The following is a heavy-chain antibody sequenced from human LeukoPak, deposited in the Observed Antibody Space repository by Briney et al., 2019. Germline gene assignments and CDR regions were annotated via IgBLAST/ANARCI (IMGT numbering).Heavy chain of an antibody. D-gene: IGHD2-2*01. CDR1: GGSISSGGFY. Sequence: SETVSLTCTVSGGSISSGGFYWGWIRQHPGEGPGWIGYIYYSGSTYYNPFLKSRVTISVDTSKNQFSLKLSSVTAADPAVYYCARGIVVVPAATHFDPWGQGTLVTVSS. J-gene: IGHJ5*02. CDR3: ARGIVVVPAATHFDP. V-gene: IGHV4-31*03. CDR2: IYYSGST.